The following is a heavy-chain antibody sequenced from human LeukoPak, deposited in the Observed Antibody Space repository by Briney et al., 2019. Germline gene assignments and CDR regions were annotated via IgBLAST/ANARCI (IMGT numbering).Heavy chain of an antibody. J-gene: IGHJ4*02. CDR1: GGSISSSSYY. D-gene: IGHD3-10*01. CDR2: IYYSGST. CDR3: ARDLSGSLYFDF. Sequence: SETLSLTCTVSGGSISSSSYYWGWIRQPPGKGLEWIGSIYYSGSTYYNPSLRSRVTISVDTSKNQFSLKLSSVTAADTAVYYCARDLSGSLYFDFWGPGVLVTVSS. V-gene: IGHV4-39*02.